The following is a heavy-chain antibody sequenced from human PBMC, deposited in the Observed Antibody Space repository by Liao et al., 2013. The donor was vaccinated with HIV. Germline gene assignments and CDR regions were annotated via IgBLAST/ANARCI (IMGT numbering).Heavy chain of an antibody. CDR1: GGSISSYY. D-gene: IGHD3-10*01. Sequence: QVQLQESGPGLVKPSETLSLTCTVSGGSISSYYWSWIRQPAGKGLEWIGRIYTSGSTNYNPSLKSRVTMSVDTSKNQFSLKLSSVTAADTAVYYCARGSLIGFGPRWAFDIWGPRDNGHRLF. CDR3: ARGSLIGFGPRWAFDI. J-gene: IGHJ3*02. V-gene: IGHV4-4*07. CDR2: IYTSGST.